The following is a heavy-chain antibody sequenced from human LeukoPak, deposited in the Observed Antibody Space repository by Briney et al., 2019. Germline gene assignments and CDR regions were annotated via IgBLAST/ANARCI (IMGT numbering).Heavy chain of an antibody. V-gene: IGHV4-39*01. Sequence: SETLSLTCTVSGGSISSSSYYWGWIRQPPGKGLEWIGSIYYSGSTYYNPSLKSRVTISVDTSKNQFSLKLSSVTAADTAVYYCARRPYTMVRGVPGYFDYWGQGTLVTVSS. D-gene: IGHD3-10*01. CDR1: GGSISSSSYY. J-gene: IGHJ4*02. CDR3: ARRPYTMVRGVPGYFDY. CDR2: IYYSGST.